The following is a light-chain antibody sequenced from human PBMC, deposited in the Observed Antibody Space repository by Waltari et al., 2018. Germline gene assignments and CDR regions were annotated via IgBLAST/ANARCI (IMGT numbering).Light chain of an antibody. CDR3: QQYNLWPWT. CDR1: QSVGPK. V-gene: IGKV3-15*01. J-gene: IGKJ1*01. Sequence: EIVMTQSPVTLSVSPGERVTLSCRASQSVGPKLAWYQQKPGQAPRLLIYGASTRATGIAARVSGSGSETEFTVTISSLQSEDFAIYYCQQYNLWPWTFDQGTKVDIK. CDR2: GAS.